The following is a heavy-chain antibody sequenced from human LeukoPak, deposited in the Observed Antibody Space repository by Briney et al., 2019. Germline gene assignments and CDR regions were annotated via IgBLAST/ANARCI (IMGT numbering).Heavy chain of an antibody. V-gene: IGHV3-53*01. CDR2: IYSGGST. J-gene: IGHJ4*02. D-gene: IGHD5-12*01. CDR3: ARDSGYDLRPTLDY. CDR1: GFTVSRNY. Sequence: GGSLRLACAASGFTVSRNYMSWVRQAPGKGLEWVSVIYSGGSTYYGDSVKGRFTISRDNSKNTLYLQMNSLRAEDTAVYYCARDSGYDLRPTLDYWGQGTLVTVSS.